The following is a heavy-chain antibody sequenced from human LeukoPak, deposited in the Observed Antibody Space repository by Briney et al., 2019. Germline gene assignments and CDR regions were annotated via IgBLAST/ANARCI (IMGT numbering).Heavy chain of an antibody. J-gene: IGHJ4*02. Sequence: VASVKISCKGSGYSFTSYWIGWVGQMPGKGLEWMGIIYPGDSDTRYSPSFQGQVTISADKSISTAYLQWSSLKASDTAMYYCARGVLCSGGSCYSASFDYWGQGTLVTVSS. D-gene: IGHD2-15*01. CDR2: IYPGDSDT. CDR1: GYSFTSYW. CDR3: ARGVLCSGGSCYSASFDY. V-gene: IGHV5-51*01.